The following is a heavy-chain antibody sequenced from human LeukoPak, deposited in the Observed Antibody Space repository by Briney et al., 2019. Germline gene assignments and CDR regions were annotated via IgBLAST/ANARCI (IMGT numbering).Heavy chain of an antibody. CDR1: GGSISSGGYY. D-gene: IGHD2-2*01. CDR3: ARDCSSTSGGFDP. J-gene: IGHJ5*02. CDR2: IYYSGST. Sequence: KPSQTLSLTCTVSGGSISSGGYYWRWIRQHPGKGLEWIGYIYYSGSTYYNPSLKSRVTISVDTSKNQFSLKLSSVTAADTAVYYCARDCSSTSGGFDPWGQGTLVTVSS. V-gene: IGHV4-31*03.